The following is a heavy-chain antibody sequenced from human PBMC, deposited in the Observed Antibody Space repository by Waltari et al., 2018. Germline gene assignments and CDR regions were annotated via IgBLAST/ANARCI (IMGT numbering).Heavy chain of an antibody. J-gene: IGHJ4*02. CDR3: AITYYDFWSGYSPDYFDY. Sequence: QVQLVQSGAEVKKPGASVKVSCKASGYTFTSYGISWVRQAPGQGLEWMGWISAYNGNTNYAQKLQGRVTRTTDTSTSTAYMELRSLRSDDTAVYYCAITYYDFWSGYSPDYFDYWGQGTLVTVSS. CDR1: GYTFTSYG. CDR2: ISAYNGNT. D-gene: IGHD3-3*01. V-gene: IGHV1-18*01.